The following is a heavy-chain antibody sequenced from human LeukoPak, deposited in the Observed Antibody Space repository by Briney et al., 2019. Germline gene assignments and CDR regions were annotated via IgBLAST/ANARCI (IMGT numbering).Heavy chain of an antibody. CDR2: INPRDGET. CDR3: ARRSSGQYISGYWGY. J-gene: IGHJ4*02. Sequence: ASVKVSCKASGYNFAGYYIHWVRQAPGQGLEWMGRINPRDGETNFAQKFQGRVTMTRDKSISTAYLQWSSLKASDTAMYYCARRSSGQYISGYWGYWGQGTLVTVSS. V-gene: IGHV1-2*06. CDR1: GYNFAGYY. D-gene: IGHD3-22*01.